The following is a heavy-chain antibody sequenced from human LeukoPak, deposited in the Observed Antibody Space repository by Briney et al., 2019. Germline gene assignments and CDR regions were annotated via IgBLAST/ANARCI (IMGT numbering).Heavy chain of an antibody. V-gene: IGHV3-21*01. Sequence: PGGSLRLSCTASGFTFSSYSMNWCRQAPGPGLELVSSISSSSSYIYYADSVTGRFTISRDNAKSSLYLQMNSLRAEDTAVYYCARDRSIQHFDYWGQGTLVTVSS. D-gene: IGHD5-18*01. CDR3: ARDRSIQHFDY. CDR2: ISSSSSYI. CDR1: GFTFSSYS. J-gene: IGHJ4*02.